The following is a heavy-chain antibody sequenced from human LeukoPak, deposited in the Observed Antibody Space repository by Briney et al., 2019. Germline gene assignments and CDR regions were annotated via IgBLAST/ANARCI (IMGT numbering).Heavy chain of an antibody. CDR3: ARDRHYYDSSGYLLYYYGMDV. CDR1: GFTFSEYY. CDR2: ISSSGSTI. D-gene: IGHD3-22*01. Sequence: GGSLRLSCAASGFTFSEYYMNWVRQAPGKGLEWVSYISSSGSTIYYADSVKGRFTISRDNAKKLLYLQMNSLRAEDTAVYYCARDRHYYDSSGYLLYYYGMDVWGQGTTVTVSS. V-gene: IGHV3-11*01. J-gene: IGHJ6*02.